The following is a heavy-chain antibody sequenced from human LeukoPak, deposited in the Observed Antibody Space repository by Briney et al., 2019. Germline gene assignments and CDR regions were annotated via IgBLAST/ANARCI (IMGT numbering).Heavy chain of an antibody. CDR3: ARGSSLITMIVVVRGFDY. D-gene: IGHD3-22*01. CDR1: AGSFSGYY. Sequence: PSETLSLTCAVYAGSFSGYYWSWIRQPPGKGLEWIGEINHSGSTNYNPSLKSRVTISVDTSKNQFSLKLSSVTAADTAVYYCARGSSLITMIVVVRGFDYWGQGTLVTVSS. CDR2: INHSGST. J-gene: IGHJ4*02. V-gene: IGHV4-34*01.